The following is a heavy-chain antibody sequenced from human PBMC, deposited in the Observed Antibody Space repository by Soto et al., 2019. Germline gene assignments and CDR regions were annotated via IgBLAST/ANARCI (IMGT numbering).Heavy chain of an antibody. D-gene: IGHD6-6*01. V-gene: IGHV3-30*18. CDR2: ISYDGSNK. J-gene: IGHJ6*02. Sequence: GGSLRLSCAASGFTFISYGIHLFRHAAFEGLEWVAVISYDGSNKYYADSVKGRFTISRDNSKNTLFLQMNSLRGEDTAVYYCAKESYSSSSYYYGMDVWGQGTTVTVSS. CDR3: AKESYSSSSYYYGMDV. CDR1: GFTFISYG.